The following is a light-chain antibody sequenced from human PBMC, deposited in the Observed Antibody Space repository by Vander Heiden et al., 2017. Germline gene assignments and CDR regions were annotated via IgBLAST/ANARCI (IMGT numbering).Light chain of an antibody. CDR2: DAS. J-gene: IGKJ2*01. V-gene: IGKV1-39*01. CDR1: QSIRSY. Sequence: DIQMTHAPSSVSASVGDRVTITCRASQSIRSYLNWYQQKPGKAPKLLIYDASAWQGGVPSRFSGSGYGIDFPIIISSRQQEEYASYYFQQIDNNLMYTFGQGTKLEIK. CDR3: QQIDNNLMYT.